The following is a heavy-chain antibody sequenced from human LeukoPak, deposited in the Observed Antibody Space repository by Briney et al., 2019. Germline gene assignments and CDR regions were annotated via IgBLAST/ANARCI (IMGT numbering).Heavy chain of an antibody. J-gene: IGHJ4*02. CDR2: ISAYNGNA. D-gene: IGHD3-22*01. Sequence: GASVKVCCKASGYTFTSYAISWVRQAPGQGLEWMGWISAYNGNANYAQKLQGRVTMTTDTSTSTAYMELRSLRSDDTAVYYCARNYYDSSVLEYWGQGTLVTVSS. CDR1: GYTFTSYA. CDR3: ARNYYDSSVLEY. V-gene: IGHV1-18*01.